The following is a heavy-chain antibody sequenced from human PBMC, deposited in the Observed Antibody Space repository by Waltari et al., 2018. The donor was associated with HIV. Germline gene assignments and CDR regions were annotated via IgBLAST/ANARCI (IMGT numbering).Heavy chain of an antibody. D-gene: IGHD2-15*01. J-gene: IGHJ4*02. CDR1: GYTFISYY. CDR2: INPSGNST. Sequence: QVQLVQSGAEVKKHGASVKVSCKASGYTFISYYLHWVRQAPGQGLEWMGIINPSGNSTSYVQKFQGRLTMTRDTSTSTVYMELSSLRSEDTAVYYCARAPCSGGSCRLFDYWGQGTLVTVSS. CDR3: ARAPCSGGSCRLFDY. V-gene: IGHV1-46*01.